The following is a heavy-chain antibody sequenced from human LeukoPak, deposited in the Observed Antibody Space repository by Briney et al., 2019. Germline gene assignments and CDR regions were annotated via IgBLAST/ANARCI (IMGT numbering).Heavy chain of an antibody. J-gene: IGHJ6*03. CDR3: ARVSQQLVPYYYYYYYMDV. D-gene: IGHD6-13*01. CDR2: IDTSGST. Sequence: PSETLSLTCTVSGGSISSYYWSWIRQPAGKGLEWIRRIDTSGSTNYNPSLKSRVTMSVDTSKNQFSLKLSSVTAADTAVYYCARVSQQLVPYYYYYYYMDVWGKGTAVTVSS. CDR1: GGSISSYY. V-gene: IGHV4-4*07.